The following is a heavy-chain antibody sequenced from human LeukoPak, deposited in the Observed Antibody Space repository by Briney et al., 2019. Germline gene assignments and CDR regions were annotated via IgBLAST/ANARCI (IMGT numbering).Heavy chain of an antibody. Sequence: SQTLSLTCTVSGGSISSGSYYWSWIRQPAGKGLEWIGRIYTSGSTNYNPSLKSRVTMSVDTSKNQFSLKLSSVTAADTAVYYCAREVVGAPGWFDPWGQGTLVTVSS. CDR3: AREVVGAPGWFDP. V-gene: IGHV4-61*02. CDR2: IYTSGST. D-gene: IGHD1-26*01. J-gene: IGHJ5*02. CDR1: GGSISSGSYY.